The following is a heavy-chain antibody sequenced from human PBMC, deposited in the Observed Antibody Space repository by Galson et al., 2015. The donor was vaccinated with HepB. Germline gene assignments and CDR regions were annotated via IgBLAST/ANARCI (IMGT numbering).Heavy chain of an antibody. Sequence: SLRLSCAASGFTFSSYAMSWVRQAPGKGLEWVSAISGSGGSTYYADSVKGRFTISRDNSKNTLYLQMNSLRAEDTAVYYCAKLQQAMVTHYYYYGMDVWGQGTTVTVSS. J-gene: IGHJ6*02. CDR2: ISGSGGST. D-gene: IGHD5-18*01. CDR3: AKLQQAMVTHYYYYGMDV. V-gene: IGHV3-23*01. CDR1: GFTFSSYA.